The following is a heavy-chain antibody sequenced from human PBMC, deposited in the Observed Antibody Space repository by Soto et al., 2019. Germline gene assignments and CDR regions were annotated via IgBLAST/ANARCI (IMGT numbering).Heavy chain of an antibody. Sequence: EVQLLESGGGLVQPGGSLKLSCPAPGFTFITYAMSWVRQFPGKGLNWVSGISGSVGTPTSPDPVKGRSTISSDISKSTLYREMGSLRADETAGYYCGKTKADAAQYYYDGMDVCCQGTTVTVSS. CDR2: ISGSVGTP. J-gene: IGHJ6*02. D-gene: IGHD2-15*01. CDR1: GFTFITYA. V-gene: IGHV3-23*01. CDR3: GKTKADAAQYYYDGMDV.